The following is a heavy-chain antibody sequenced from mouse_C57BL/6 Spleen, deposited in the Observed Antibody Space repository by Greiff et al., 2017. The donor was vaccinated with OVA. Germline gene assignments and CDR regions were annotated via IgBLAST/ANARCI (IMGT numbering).Heavy chain of an antibody. Sequence: QVQLQQSGAELVRPGASVTLSCKASGYTFTDYEMHWVKQTPVHGLEWIGAIDPETGGTAYNQKFKGKAILTADKSSSTAYMELRSLTSEDSAVYYCTRTLGDYYGSSGDYWGQGTTLTVSS. CDR3: TRTLGDYYGSSGDY. J-gene: IGHJ2*01. V-gene: IGHV1-15*01. CDR1: GYTFTDYE. D-gene: IGHD1-1*01. CDR2: IDPETGGT.